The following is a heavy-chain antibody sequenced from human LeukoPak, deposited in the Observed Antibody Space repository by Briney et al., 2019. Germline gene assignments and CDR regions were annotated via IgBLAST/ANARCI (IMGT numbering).Heavy chain of an antibody. CDR3: AREGYYDFWSGYIFEGDY. CDR2: ISSSSSYI. CDR1: GFTFSSYS. D-gene: IGHD3-3*01. V-gene: IGHV3-21*01. Sequence: PGGSLRLSCAASGFTFSSYSMNWVRQAPGKGLEWVSSISSSSSYIYYADSVKGRFTISRDNAKNSLYLQMNSLRAEDTAVYYCAREGYYDFWSGYIFEGDYWGQGILVTVSS. J-gene: IGHJ4*02.